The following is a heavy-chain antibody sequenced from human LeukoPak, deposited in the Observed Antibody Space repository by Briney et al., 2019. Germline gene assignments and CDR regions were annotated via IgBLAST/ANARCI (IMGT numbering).Heavy chain of an antibody. V-gene: IGHV3-74*01. CDR2: INSDGSSI. CDR1: GFTFSSYW. CDR3: AASKNF. J-gene: IGHJ4*02. Sequence: RGSLRLYCADSGFTFSSYWMHWVRQAPGKGLVWVSRINSDGSSISYADSVKGRFTISRDNAKNTLYLQMNSLRAEDTAVYYCAASKNFWGQGTLVTVSS. D-gene: IGHD6-6*01.